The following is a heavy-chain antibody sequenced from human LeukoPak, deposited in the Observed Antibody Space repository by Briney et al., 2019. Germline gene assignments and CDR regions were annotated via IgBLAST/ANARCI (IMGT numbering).Heavy chain of an antibody. CDR1: GFTFSSYW. J-gene: IGHJ6*03. CDR2: IKQDGREK. V-gene: IGHV3-7*01. D-gene: IGHD1-26*01. Sequence: PGEPLRLSCAASGFTFSSYWMSWVRQAPGKGPELVANIKQDGREKYYVDSVKGRFTISRDNAKNSLYLQMNSLRAEDTAVYYCAREDGEWEYYYYYMDVWGKGTTVTVSS. CDR3: AREDGEWEYYYYYMDV.